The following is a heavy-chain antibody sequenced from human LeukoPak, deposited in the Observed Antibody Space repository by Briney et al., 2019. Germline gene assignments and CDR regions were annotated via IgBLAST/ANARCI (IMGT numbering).Heavy chain of an antibody. Sequence: GGSLRLSCAASGFTFSNYGMNWARQAPGKGLEWVSAISGSGHNTYYADSVKGRFTISRDNSKNTLYLQMNSLRAEDTAVYYCARRGIAAAGTGLFVDVWGKGTTVTISS. J-gene: IGHJ6*04. D-gene: IGHD6-13*01. CDR2: ISGSGHNT. CDR1: GFTFSNYG. V-gene: IGHV3-23*01. CDR3: ARRGIAAAGTGLFVDV.